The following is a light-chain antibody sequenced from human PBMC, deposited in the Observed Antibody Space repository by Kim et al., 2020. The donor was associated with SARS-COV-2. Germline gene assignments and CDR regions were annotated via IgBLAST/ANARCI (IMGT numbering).Light chain of an antibody. J-gene: IGKJ1*01. CDR2: DAF. V-gene: IGKV1-5*01. CDR3: HQYHTYPWT. Sequence: ASVGVRVTITCRATQSIDTSLAWYQKRPGKAPNLLIFDAFALESGVPSRFTGSSSGTEFTLSITNLQPDDFAIYYCHQYHTYPWTFGQGTKVDIK. CDR1: QSIDTS.